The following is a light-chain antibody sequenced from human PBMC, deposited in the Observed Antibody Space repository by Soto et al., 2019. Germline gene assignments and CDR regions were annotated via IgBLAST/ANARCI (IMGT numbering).Light chain of an antibody. Sequence: QSVLTQPASVSGSPGQSIPISCTGTSNDVSWYQQQPGKAPKLMIYDDTNRPSGVSNRFSGSKSGNTASLTISGLQAEDEADYYCSSYTSSNTLVFGGGTKLTVL. CDR3: SSYTSSNTLV. J-gene: IGLJ3*02. CDR1: SNDV. CDR2: DDT. V-gene: IGLV2-14*03.